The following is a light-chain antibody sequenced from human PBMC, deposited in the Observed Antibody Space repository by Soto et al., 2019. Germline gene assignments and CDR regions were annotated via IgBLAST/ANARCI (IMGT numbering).Light chain of an antibody. J-gene: IGLJ2*01. CDR3: AAWDDSRRGVV. CDR2: RNN. Sequence: QSVLTQPPSASGTPGQRVTISCSGNSSNIGSNSGDWYQHLPATAPKLLIYRNNHRPPGVPDRFSGSKSGTSVSLVISGLRSEDEADYHCAAWDDSRRGVVFGGGTKVTVL. CDR1: SSNIGSNS. V-gene: IGLV1-47*01.